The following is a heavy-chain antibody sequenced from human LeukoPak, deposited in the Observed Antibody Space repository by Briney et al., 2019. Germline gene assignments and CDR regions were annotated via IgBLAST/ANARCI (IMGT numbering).Heavy chain of an antibody. J-gene: IGHJ4*02. Sequence: QPGGSLRLSCAASGFTFSSYWMHWVRQAPGKGLVWVSRINSDGSSTSYADSVKGRFTISRDNAKSTLYLQMNSLRVEDTAVYYCAKGCSNGGSCYILDYWGQGTLVTVSS. CDR2: INSDGSST. CDR1: GFTFSSYW. CDR3: AKGCSNGGSCYILDY. D-gene: IGHD2-15*01. V-gene: IGHV3-74*01.